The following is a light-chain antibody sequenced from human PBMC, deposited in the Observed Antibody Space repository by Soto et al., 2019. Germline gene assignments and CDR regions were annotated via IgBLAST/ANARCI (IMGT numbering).Light chain of an antibody. Sequence: EIVMTQSPATLSLSAGERATLSCRTSQSVTNKLAWYQQKPGQAPRLLVYGASTRATGIPARFSGSGSGTEFTLTISSLQPEDFAVYYCHQYKNWPPWTFGQGTKVDIK. CDR2: GAS. CDR3: HQYKNWPPWT. CDR1: QSVTNK. J-gene: IGKJ1*01. V-gene: IGKV3-15*01.